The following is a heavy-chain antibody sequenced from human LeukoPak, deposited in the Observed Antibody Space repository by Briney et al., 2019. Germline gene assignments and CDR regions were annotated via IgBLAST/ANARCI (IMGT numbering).Heavy chain of an antibody. CDR1: GFTFSSYE. CDR3: AKGPMHEAVAGHFNY. J-gene: IGHJ4*02. CDR2: INSDGSST. D-gene: IGHD6-19*01. V-gene: IGHV3-74*01. Sequence: GGSLRLSCAASGFTFSSYEMNWVRQAPGKGLVWVSRINSDGSSTSYADSVKGRFTISRDNAKNTLYLQMNSLRTEDTALYYCAKGPMHEAVAGHFNYWGQGTLVTVSS.